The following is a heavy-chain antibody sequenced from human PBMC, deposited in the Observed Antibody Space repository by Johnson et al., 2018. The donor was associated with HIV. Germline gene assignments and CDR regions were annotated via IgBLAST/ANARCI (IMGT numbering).Heavy chain of an antibody. D-gene: IGHD6-13*01. J-gene: IGHJ3*02. CDR2: IWYDGSNK. V-gene: IGHV3-33*06. CDR1: GFTFSSYG. CDR3: AKGLLIAAAHDAFDI. Sequence: QVQLVESGGGLVKPGGSLRLSCAASGFTFSSYGMHWVRQAPGKGLEWVAVIWYDGSNKDYADSVKGRFTISRDNSKNTLYLQMNSLRAEDTAVYYCAKGLLIAAAHDAFDIWGQGTMVTVSS.